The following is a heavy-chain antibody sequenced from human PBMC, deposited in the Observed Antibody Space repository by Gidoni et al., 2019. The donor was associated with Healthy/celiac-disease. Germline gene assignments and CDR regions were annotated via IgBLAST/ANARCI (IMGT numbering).Heavy chain of an antibody. V-gene: IGHV3-23*01. J-gene: IGHJ4*02. CDR3: AKDLLELPAGDY. D-gene: IGHD1-7*01. CDR2: ISGSGGST. Sequence: APGKGLEWVSAISGSGGSTYYADSVKGRFTISRDNSKNTLYLQMNSLRAEDTAVYYCAKDLLELPAGDYWGQGTLVTVSS.